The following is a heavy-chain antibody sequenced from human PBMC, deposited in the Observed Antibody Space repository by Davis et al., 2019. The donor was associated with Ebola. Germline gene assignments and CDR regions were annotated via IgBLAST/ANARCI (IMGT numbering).Heavy chain of an antibody. CDR2: IDPSDSYT. J-gene: IGHJ4*02. Sequence: GESLKISCKGSGYSFTSYWISWVRQMPGKGLEWMGRIDPSDSYTNYSPSFQGQVTISADKSISTAYLQWSSLKASDTAMYYCARLGDSSGWLDRPFDYWGQGTLVTVSS. D-gene: IGHD6-19*01. CDR1: GYSFTSYW. CDR3: ARLGDSSGWLDRPFDY. V-gene: IGHV5-10-1*04.